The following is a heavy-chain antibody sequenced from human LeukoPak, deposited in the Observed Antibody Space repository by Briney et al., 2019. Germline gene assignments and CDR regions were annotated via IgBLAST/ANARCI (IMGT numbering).Heavy chain of an antibody. CDR3: ARDRGIQLKRIDDAFDI. CDR2: IIPFYGAT. J-gene: IGHJ3*02. CDR1: RDAFTNFA. V-gene: IGHV1-69*13. D-gene: IGHD5-18*01. Sequence: SVKVSCKTSRDAFTNFAFNWVRQAPGQGLEWVGGIIPFYGATNSAQKFKGRVTFTADESTSTAYMELSSLRSEDTAVYYCARDRGIQLKRIDDAFDIWGQGTMVTVSS.